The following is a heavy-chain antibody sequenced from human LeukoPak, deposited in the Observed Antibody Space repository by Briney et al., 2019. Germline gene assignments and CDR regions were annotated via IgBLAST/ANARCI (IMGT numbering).Heavy chain of an antibody. CDR1: GFTFNNYA. J-gene: IGHJ4*02. CDR2: ISANGVGT. CDR3: ASEYCSSTSCYFDF. Sequence: GGSLRPSCAASGFTFNNYAMSWVRQAPGKGLEWVSSISANGVGTYYADPVKGRFTISRDNFKNTPYLQINSLGAEGTAVYYCASEYCSSTSCYFDFWGQGTLVTVSS. V-gene: IGHV3-23*01. D-gene: IGHD2-2*01.